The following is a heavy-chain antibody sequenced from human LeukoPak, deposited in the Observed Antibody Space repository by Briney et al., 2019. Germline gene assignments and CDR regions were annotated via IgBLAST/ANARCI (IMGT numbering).Heavy chain of an antibody. J-gene: IGHJ5*02. D-gene: IGHD3-10*01. CDR1: GYSFTSNW. CDR2: IYPGDSDT. V-gene: IGHV5-51*01. Sequence: PGESLKISCKGSGYSFTSNWIGWVRQTPGKGLEYMVIIYPGDSDTRYSPSFQGQVTISADKSISTAYLQWSSLKASDTAMYYCARSRGIRVPNWFDPWGQGTLVTVSS. CDR3: ARSRGIRVPNWFDP.